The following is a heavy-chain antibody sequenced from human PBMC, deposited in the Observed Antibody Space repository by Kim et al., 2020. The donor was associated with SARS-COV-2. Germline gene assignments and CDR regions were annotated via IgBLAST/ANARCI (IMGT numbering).Heavy chain of an antibody. Sequence: NPSLRSRVTMSVDTSKNQFSLRLTSVTAADTAVYYCARIAVVADRYFYHMDAWGTGTTVIVS. CDR3: ARIAVVADRYFYHMDA. D-gene: IGHD2-15*01. J-gene: IGHJ6*03. V-gene: IGHV4-39*01.